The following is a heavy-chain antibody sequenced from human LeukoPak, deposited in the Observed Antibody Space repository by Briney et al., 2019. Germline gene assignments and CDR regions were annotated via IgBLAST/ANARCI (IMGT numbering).Heavy chain of an antibody. Sequence: GGSLRLSCTASGFTFGDYAMSWVRQAPGKGLEWVGFIRSKAYGGTTEYAASVKGRFTISRDDSKSIAYLQMNSLKTEDTAVYYCTRGLVVAGTAQKPGGNWYFDLWGRGTLVTVSS. CDR2: IRSKAYGGTT. D-gene: IGHD6-19*01. CDR1: GFTFGDYA. CDR3: TRGLVVAGTAQKPGGNWYFDL. V-gene: IGHV3-49*04. J-gene: IGHJ2*01.